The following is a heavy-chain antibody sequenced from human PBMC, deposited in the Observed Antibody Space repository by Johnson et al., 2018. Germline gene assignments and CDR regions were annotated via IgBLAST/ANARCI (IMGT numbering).Heavy chain of an antibody. CDR2: ISGSGGYT. CDR1: EFTFSSYA. D-gene: IGHD3-10*01. V-gene: IGHV3-23*04. J-gene: IGHJ3*02. CDR3: GNRYLGSGRLHDAFDI. Sequence: VQLVESGGGLVQPGGSLRLSCASSEFTFSSYAMSWVRQAPGMGLQWVSSISGSGGYTYYADSVKGRFTISRDNSKNTLYRQMNSLRAEDASVYYCGNRYLGSGRLHDAFDIWGQGTLVTVSS.